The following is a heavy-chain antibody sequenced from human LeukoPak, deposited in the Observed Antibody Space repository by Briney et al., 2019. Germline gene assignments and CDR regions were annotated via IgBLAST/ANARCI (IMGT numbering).Heavy chain of an antibody. CDR2: INPNGITT. D-gene: IGHD6-6*01. CDR3: ARGPNSNWSGLDF. V-gene: IGHV3-74*01. Sequence: QTGGSLRLSCAASGFIFRNYWMHWVRQAPGKGLVWVARINPNGITTTYTDSVKGRFTISRDNAKNTLYLQVNNLRAEDTAVYYCARGPNSNWSGLDFWGQGTLLTVSS. CDR1: GFIFRNYW. J-gene: IGHJ4*02.